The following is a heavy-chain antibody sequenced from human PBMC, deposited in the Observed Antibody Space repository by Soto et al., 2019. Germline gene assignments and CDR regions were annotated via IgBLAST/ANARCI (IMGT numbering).Heavy chain of an antibody. CDR2: ISGSGGST. CDR1: GFNFSSYA. CDR3: AKSTDLLTGYYQPDY. V-gene: IGHV3-23*01. Sequence: GGSLRLSCAASGFNFSSYAMSWVRQAPGKGLDWVSAISGSGGSTYYADSVKGRFTISRDNSKNTLYLQMNSLRAEDTAVYYCAKSTDLLTGYYQPDYWGQGTLVTVSS. J-gene: IGHJ4*02. D-gene: IGHD3-9*01.